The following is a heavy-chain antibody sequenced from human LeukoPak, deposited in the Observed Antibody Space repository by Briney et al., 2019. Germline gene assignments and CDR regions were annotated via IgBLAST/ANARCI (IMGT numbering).Heavy chain of an antibody. J-gene: IGHJ4*02. CDR2: IIPIFGTA. Sequence: SVKVSCEASGGTFSSYAISWVRQAPGQGLEWMGGIIPIFGTANYAQKFQGRVTITADESTSTAYMELSSLRSEDTAVYYCARAMTVLRYFDWLFALDYWGQGTLVTVSS. V-gene: IGHV1-69*13. D-gene: IGHD3-9*01. CDR3: ARAMTVLRYFDWLFALDY. CDR1: GGTFSSYA.